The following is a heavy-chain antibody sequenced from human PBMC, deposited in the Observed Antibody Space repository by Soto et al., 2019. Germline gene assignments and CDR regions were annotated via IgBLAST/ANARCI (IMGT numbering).Heavy chain of an antibody. CDR1: GGSISSGDYY. V-gene: IGHV4-30-4*01. Sequence: PSETLSLTCTVSGGSISSGDYYWSWIRQPPGKGLEWIGYIYYSGSTYYNPSLKSRVTISVDTSKNQFSLKLSSVTAADTAVYYCAREDTAMVYFDYWGQGTLFTVSS. D-gene: IGHD5-18*01. J-gene: IGHJ4*02. CDR2: IYYSGST. CDR3: AREDTAMVYFDY.